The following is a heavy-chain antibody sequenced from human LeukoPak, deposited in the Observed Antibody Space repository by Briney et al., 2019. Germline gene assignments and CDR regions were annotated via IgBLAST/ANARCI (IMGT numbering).Heavy chain of an antibody. D-gene: IGHD7-27*01. J-gene: IGHJ4*02. V-gene: IGHV1-2*02. Sequence: ASVKVSCKASGYTFTGYDMHWVRQAPGQGLEWMGWINPNSGGTKYAQKFQGRVTMTRDTSISTAYMELSSLRSDDTAVYYCARIVTLTGEVRVAYWGQGTLVKVSS. CDR3: ARIVTLTGEVRVAY. CDR2: INPNSGGT. CDR1: GYTFTGYD.